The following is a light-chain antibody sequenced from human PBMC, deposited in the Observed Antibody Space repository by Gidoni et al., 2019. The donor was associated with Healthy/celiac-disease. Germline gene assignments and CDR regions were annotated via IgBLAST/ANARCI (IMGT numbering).Light chain of an antibody. CDR1: SGHSSYI. CDR3: ETWDSNTHPYV. Sequence: QPVLTQSSSASASLGSSVKLTCTLSSGHSSYIIAWHQQQPGKAPRYLMKLEGSGSYNKGSGVPDRFSGSSSGADRYLTISNLQFEDEADYYCETWDSNTHPYVFGTGTKVTVL. J-gene: IGLJ1*01. CDR2: LEGSGSY. V-gene: IGLV4-60*02.